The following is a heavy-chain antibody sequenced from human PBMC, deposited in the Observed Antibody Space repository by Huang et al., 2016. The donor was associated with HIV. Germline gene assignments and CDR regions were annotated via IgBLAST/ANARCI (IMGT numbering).Heavy chain of an antibody. CDR2: ITDGINNR. J-gene: IGHJ4*02. V-gene: IGHV3-23*01. D-gene: IGHD3-3*01. CDR1: GFTFSSYA. CDR3: AKDADTSGYDVLGPFGS. Sequence: EVLLLESGGGLVQPGGSLRLSCVASGFTFSSYAMSWVRQAPVKGLEGCSVITDGINNRYYAHSVKGRFAFSRDDSTNTLYLQMNSLRAADTAVYYCAKDADTSGYDVLGPFGSWGQGTLVTVSS.